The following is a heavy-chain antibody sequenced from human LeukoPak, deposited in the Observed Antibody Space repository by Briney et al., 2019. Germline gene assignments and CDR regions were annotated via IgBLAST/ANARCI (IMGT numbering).Heavy chain of an antibody. D-gene: IGHD6-19*01. CDR2: INPNSGGT. J-gene: IGHJ4*02. Sequence: GASVKVSCKASGYTFTGYYMHWVRQAPGQGLEWMGWINPNSGGTNYAQKFQGRVTMTRDTSISTAYMELSRLRSDDTAVCYCARLMGSYSSGWYRDYWGQGTLVTVSS. CDR3: ARLMGSYSSGWYRDY. V-gene: IGHV1-2*02. CDR1: GYTFTGYY.